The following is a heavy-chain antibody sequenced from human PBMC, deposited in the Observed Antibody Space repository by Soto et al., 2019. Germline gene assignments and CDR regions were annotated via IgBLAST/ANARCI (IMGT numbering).Heavy chain of an antibody. D-gene: IGHD6-19*01. CDR1: GYTFTSYG. V-gene: IGHV1-18*01. J-gene: IGHJ4*02. CDR2: ISAYNGNT. Sequence: ASVKVSCKASGYTFTSYGISWVRQAPGQGLEWMGWISAYNGNTNYAQKLQGRVTMTTDTSTSTAYMELRSLRSDDTAVYYCARDPSSSGWIQRCLAYWGQGTLVTVSS. CDR3: ARDPSSSGWIQRCLAY.